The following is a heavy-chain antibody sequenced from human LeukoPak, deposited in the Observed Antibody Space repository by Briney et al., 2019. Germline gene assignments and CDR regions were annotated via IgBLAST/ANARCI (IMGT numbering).Heavy chain of an antibody. V-gene: IGHV1-69*13. CDR1: GGTFSSYA. J-gene: IGHJ4*02. CDR3: AREPSGWFPFDY. Sequence: SVKVSCKASGGTFSSYAISWVRQAPGQGLEWMGGIIPIFGTANYAQKFQGRATITADESTSTAYMELSSLRSEDTAVYYCAREPSGWFPFDYWGQGTLVTVSS. D-gene: IGHD6-19*01. CDR2: IIPIFGTA.